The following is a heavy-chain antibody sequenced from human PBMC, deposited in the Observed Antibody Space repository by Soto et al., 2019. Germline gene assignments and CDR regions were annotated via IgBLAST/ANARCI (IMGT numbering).Heavy chain of an antibody. CDR3: AKGDIVVVPAAKPYYYYGMDV. V-gene: IGHV3-23*01. Sequence: GGSLRLSCAASGFTFSSYAMSWVRQAPGKGLEWVSAISGSGGSTYYADSVKGRFTISRDNSKNTLYLQMNSLRAEDTAVYYCAKGDIVVVPAAKPYYYYGMDVWGQGTTVTVS. CDR1: GFTFSSYA. CDR2: ISGSGGST. D-gene: IGHD2-2*01. J-gene: IGHJ6*02.